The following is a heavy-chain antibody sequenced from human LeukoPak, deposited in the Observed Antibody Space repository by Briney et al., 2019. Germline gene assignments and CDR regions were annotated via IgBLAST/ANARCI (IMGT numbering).Heavy chain of an antibody. V-gene: IGHV4-59*11. D-gene: IGHD1-26*01. J-gene: IGHJ5*02. CDR2: IYYSGST. CDR1: GGSISSHY. CDR3: ARWEDDWFDP. Sequence: SETLSLTCTVSGGSISSHYWSWIRQPPGKGLEWIGYIYYSGSTNYNPSLKSRVTISVDTSKNQFSLKLSSVTAADTAVYYCARWEDDWFDPWGQGTLVTVSS.